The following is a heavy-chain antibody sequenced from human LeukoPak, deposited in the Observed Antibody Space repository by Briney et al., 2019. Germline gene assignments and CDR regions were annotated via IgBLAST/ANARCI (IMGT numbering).Heavy chain of an antibody. CDR3: ARAIFGVVNNAFDI. Sequence: SETLSLTCAVSGGSISSGGYSWSWIRQPPGKGLEWIGYIYHSGSTHYSPSLKSRVTISVDRSKNQFSLKLSSVTAADTAVYYCARAIFGVVNNAFDIWGQGTMVTVSS. D-gene: IGHD3-3*01. CDR1: GGSISSGGYS. J-gene: IGHJ3*02. CDR2: IYHSGST. V-gene: IGHV4-30-2*01.